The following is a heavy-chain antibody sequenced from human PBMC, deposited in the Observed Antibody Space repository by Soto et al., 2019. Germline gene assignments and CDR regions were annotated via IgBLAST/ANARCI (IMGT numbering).Heavy chain of an antibody. CDR3: ARTIRAQRSFRYCSGGSCYGDLRFDY. D-gene: IGHD2-15*01. J-gene: IGHJ4*02. CDR1: GGSFSGYY. V-gene: IGHV4-34*01. CDR2: INHSGST. Sequence: SETLSLTCAVYGGSFSGYYWSWIRQPPGKGLEWIGEINHSGSTNYNPSLKSRVTISVDTSKNQFSLKLSSVTAADTAVYYCARTIRAQRSFRYCSGGSCYGDLRFDYWGQGTLVTVSS.